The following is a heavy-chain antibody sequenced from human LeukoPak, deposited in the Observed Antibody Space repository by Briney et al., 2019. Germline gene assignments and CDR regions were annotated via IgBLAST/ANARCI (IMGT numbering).Heavy chain of an antibody. D-gene: IGHD2-8*01. CDR1: GFTFSSYD. CDR3: ARSYGIDAFDI. CDR2: IGTAGGP. Sequence: GGSLRLSCAPSGFTFSSYDMHGVRQATGKGLEWVSAIGTAGGPYYPGSVKGRFTISRENAKNSLYRQMNSLRAGDTAVYYCARSYGIDAFDIWGQGTMVTVSS. V-gene: IGHV3-13*05. J-gene: IGHJ3*02.